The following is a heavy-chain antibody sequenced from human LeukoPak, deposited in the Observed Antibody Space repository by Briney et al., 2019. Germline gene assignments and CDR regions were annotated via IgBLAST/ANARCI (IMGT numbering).Heavy chain of an antibody. V-gene: IGHV1-69*05. Sequence: SVKVSCKASGGTFSSYAISWVRQAPGQGLEWMGGIVPIFGTANYAQKFQGRVTITTDESTSTAYMELSSLRSEDTAVYYCARESVGYGVRYYFDYWGQGTLVTVSS. CDR2: IVPIFGTA. D-gene: IGHD4-17*01. CDR1: GGTFSSYA. CDR3: ARESVGYGVRYYFDY. J-gene: IGHJ4*02.